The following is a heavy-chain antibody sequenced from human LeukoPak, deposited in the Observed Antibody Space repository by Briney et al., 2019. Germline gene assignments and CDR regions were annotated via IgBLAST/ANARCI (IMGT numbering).Heavy chain of an antibody. CDR1: VYTFTLYY. CDR3: ARIHCSSTSCYFFDY. V-gene: IGHV1-2*02. Sequence: ASVTVSCKASVYTFTLYYMHWVRQAPGRGLEWVGWVNPNSGGTNYAQKFQGRVTMTRDTSISTAYMELSRLRSDDTAIYYCARIHCSSTSCYFFDYWGQGTLVTVSS. CDR2: VNPNSGGT. J-gene: IGHJ4*02. D-gene: IGHD2-2*01.